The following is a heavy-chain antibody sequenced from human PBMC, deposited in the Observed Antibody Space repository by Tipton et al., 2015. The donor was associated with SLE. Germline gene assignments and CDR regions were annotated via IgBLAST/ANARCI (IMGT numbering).Heavy chain of an antibody. Sequence: TLSLTCSVSGGSITSSDSSWGWIRQSPGEGLESIGSIYYSGSPSYNPSLRSRVTISVDTSKNQFSLKLSSVTAADTAVYYCARTNRLPYRVYFDSWGQGTLVTVS. CDR1: GGSITSSDSS. CDR3: ARTNRLPYRVYFDS. CDR2: IYYSGSP. V-gene: IGHV4-39*07. J-gene: IGHJ4*02. D-gene: IGHD1-14*01.